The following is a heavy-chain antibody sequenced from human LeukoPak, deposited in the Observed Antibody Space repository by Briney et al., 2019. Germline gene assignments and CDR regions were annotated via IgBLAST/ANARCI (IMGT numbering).Heavy chain of an antibody. CDR1: GFTFSSYA. J-gene: IGHJ4*01. CDR3: AKDKMVYYESSGYTFDY. Sequence: GGSLRLSCAASGFTFSSYAMSWVRQAPGKGLEWVSAISGSGGSTYYADSVKGRFTISRDNSKNTLYLQMNSLRAEDTAVYYCAKDKMVYYESSGYTFDYWGHGTLVTVSS. D-gene: IGHD3-22*01. CDR2: ISGSGGST. V-gene: IGHV3-23*01.